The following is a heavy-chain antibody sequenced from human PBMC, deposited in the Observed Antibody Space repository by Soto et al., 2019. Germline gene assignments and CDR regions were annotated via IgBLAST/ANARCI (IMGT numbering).Heavy chain of an antibody. CDR1: GFTFSSYG. J-gene: IGHJ4*02. CDR3: ERTDSSGYRFDY. CDR2: IWYDGSNK. D-gene: IGHD3-22*01. V-gene: IGHV3-33*01. Sequence: QVQLVESGGGVVQPGRSLRLSCAASGFTFSSYGMHWVRQAPGKGLEWVAVIWYDGSNKYYADSVKGRFTISRDNSKNTLYLQMNSLRAEDTAVYYCERTDSSGYRFDYWGQGTLVTVSS.